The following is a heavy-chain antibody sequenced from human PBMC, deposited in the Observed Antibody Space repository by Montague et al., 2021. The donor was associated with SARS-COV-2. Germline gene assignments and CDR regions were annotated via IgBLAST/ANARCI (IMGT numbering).Heavy chain of an antibody. CDR3: AKVAAGWGVYFDY. V-gene: IGHV3-23*03. CDR1: GFTFSSYA. CDR2: IYSGGSST. Sequence: SLRLSWAASGFTFSSYAMSWVRQAPGKGLEWVSVIYSGGSSTHYADSVKGRFTISRDNSKNTLYLQMNSLRAEDTAVYYCAKVAAGWGVYFDYWGQGTLVTVSS. D-gene: IGHD6-19*01. J-gene: IGHJ4*02.